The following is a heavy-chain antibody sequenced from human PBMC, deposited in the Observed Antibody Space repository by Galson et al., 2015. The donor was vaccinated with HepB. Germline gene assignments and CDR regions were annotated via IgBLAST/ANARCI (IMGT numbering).Heavy chain of an antibody. J-gene: IGHJ1*01. V-gene: IGHV3-23*01. CDR3: ARWELRFLEWSCFQH. CDR1: GFTFSSYA. CDR2: ISGSGGST. D-gene: IGHD3-3*01. Sequence: SLRLSCAASGFTFSSYAMSWVRQAPGKGLEWVSAISGSGGSTYYADSVKGRFTISRDSSKNTLYLQMNSLRAEDTAVYYCARWELRFLEWSCFQHWGQGTLVTVSS.